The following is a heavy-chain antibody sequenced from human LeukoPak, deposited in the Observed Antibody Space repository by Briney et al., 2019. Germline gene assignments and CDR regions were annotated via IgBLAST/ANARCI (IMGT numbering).Heavy chain of an antibody. CDR2: INPNTGGT. CDR1: GYTFTDYY. V-gene: IGHV1-2*02. Sequence: ASVKVSCKASGYTFTDYYMHWVRQAPGQGLEWMGWINPNTGGTNCAQKFQGRVTMTRDTSISTAYMELSRLKSNDTAVYYCARPPTVTRGWFDPWGQGTLVTVSS. J-gene: IGHJ5*02. CDR3: ARPPTVTRGWFDP. D-gene: IGHD4-17*01.